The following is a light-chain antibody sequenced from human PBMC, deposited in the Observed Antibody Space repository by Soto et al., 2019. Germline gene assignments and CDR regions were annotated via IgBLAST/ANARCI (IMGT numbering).Light chain of an antibody. V-gene: IGLV2-14*01. CDR3: SSYTTSSTYV. CDR2: DVA. Sequence: QSVLTQPASVSGSPGQPITISCTGTSTDVGRYNYVSWYQQHPGKAPKLMIYDVANRPSGVSNRFSGSKSGITASLTISGLQAEDEADYYCSSYTTSSTYVFGNGTKVTV. CDR1: STDVGRYNY. J-gene: IGLJ1*01.